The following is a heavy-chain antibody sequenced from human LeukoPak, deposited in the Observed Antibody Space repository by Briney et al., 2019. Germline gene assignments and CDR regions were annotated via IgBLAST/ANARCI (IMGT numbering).Heavy chain of an antibody. V-gene: IGHV4-30-4*01. CDR1: GGSISSGDYY. CDR3: ADYCSGGSCSYAFDI. CDR2: IYYSGST. D-gene: IGHD2-15*01. J-gene: IGHJ3*02. Sequence: PSETLSLTCTVSGGSISSGDYYWSWIRQPPGKGLEWIEYIYYSGSTYYNPSLKSRVTISVDTSKNQFSLKLSSVTAADTAVYYCADYCSGGSCSYAFDIWGQGTMVTVSS.